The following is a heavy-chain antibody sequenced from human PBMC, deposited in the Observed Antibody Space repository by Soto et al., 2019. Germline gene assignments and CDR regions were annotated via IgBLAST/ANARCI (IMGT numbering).Heavy chain of an antibody. V-gene: IGHV4-61*01. CDR3: MRSHGAY. Sequence: QVQLQESGPGLVKTSETLSLTCTVSGGSVSSGPYHWNWVRQPPGKGLEWIGHISYSGTANYNPSCSGRVLMATDTSMNQFSLRLNSVTAADTAVYYCMRSHGAYWGQGALVTVSP. J-gene: IGHJ4*02. CDR1: GGSVSSGPYH. CDR2: ISYSGTA. D-gene: IGHD2-8*01.